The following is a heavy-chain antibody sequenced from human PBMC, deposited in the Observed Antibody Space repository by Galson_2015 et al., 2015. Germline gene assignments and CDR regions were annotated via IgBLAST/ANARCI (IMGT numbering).Heavy chain of an antibody. V-gene: IGHV3-48*01. CDR3: AKEVRTGQHYYDS. Sequence: LRLSCAASGFTFSSYSMNWVRQAPGKGLEWVSYISSSTIYYADSVKGRFTISRDNAKNSLYLQMSSLTTDDTAVYFCAKEVRTGQHYYDSWGQGTLVTVSS. CDR1: GFTFSSYS. CDR2: ISSSTI. J-gene: IGHJ4*02. D-gene: IGHD1-1*01.